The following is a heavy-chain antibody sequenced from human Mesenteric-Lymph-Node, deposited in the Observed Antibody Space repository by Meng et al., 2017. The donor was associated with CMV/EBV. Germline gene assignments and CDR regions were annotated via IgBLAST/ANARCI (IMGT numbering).Heavy chain of an antibody. J-gene: IGHJ4*02. Sequence: SGYSFTNSWIGWVRRMPGKGLEWMGIIYPGDSDTRYSPSFQGQVTISADKSISTAYLQWSSLKASDTAMYYCGRRDGSGSYGYYFDHWGQGTLVTVSS. CDR1: GYSFTNSW. D-gene: IGHD3-10*01. CDR3: GRRDGSGSYGYYFDH. CDR2: IYPGDSDT. V-gene: IGHV5-51*01.